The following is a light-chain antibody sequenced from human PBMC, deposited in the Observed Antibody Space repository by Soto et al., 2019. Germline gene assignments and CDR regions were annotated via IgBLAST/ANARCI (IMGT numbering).Light chain of an antibody. J-gene: IGLJ3*02. CDR3: AAWDDSLNGRV. Sequence: QSVLTQPPSASGTPGQRVTISCSGSSSNIGSNTVNWYQQLPGTAPKLLIYKNNHRPSGVADRFSGSKSDTSASLPISGRQSEDEADYYCAAWDDSLNGRVFGGGTKLTVL. CDR2: KNN. V-gene: IGLV1-44*01. CDR1: SSNIGSNT.